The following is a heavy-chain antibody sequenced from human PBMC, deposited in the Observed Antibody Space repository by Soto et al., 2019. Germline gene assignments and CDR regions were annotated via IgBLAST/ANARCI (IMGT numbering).Heavy chain of an antibody. Sequence: SETLSLTCTVSGGSISSYYWSWIRQPPGKGLEWIGYIYYSGSTNYNPSLKSRVTISVDTSKNQFSLKLSSVTAADTAVYYCASLGYCSSTSCYALDYWGQGTLVNVSS. V-gene: IGHV4-59*08. CDR1: GGSISSYY. CDR2: IYYSGST. CDR3: ASLGYCSSTSCYALDY. D-gene: IGHD2-2*01. J-gene: IGHJ4*02.